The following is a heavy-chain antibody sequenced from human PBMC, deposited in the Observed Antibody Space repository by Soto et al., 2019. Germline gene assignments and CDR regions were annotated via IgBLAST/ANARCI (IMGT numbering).Heavy chain of an antibody. Sequence: EVQLVESGGGLVQPGGSLRLSCAASGFTLSDHYLDWVRQAPGKGLEWVGRSRHKAKSFTTDYAASVKGSITISRDDSKNSLYLQMASLKGVYKAVYYCTRASTTDTNGYDYWGQGTLVTVSS. J-gene: IGHJ4*02. V-gene: IGHV3-72*01. CDR1: GFTLSDHY. D-gene: IGHD1-1*01. CDR3: TRASTTDTNGYDY. CDR2: SRHKAKSFTT.